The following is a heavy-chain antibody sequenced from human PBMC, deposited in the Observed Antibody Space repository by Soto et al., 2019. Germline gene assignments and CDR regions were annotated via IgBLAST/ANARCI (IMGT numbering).Heavy chain of an antibody. CDR3: AKVSSDRGYYYFAMDV. CDR2: ISYDGSER. CDR1: GFTFSRYG. V-gene: IGHV3-30*18. D-gene: IGHD3-10*01. J-gene: IGHJ6*02. Sequence: QVQLVESGGGVVQPGRSLRLSCAASGFTFSRYGVHWVRQAPGKGLEWLAVISYDGSERYYVDSVKGRFTISRDNSKNTLYLQMNSLRVEETAVYYCAKVSSDRGYYYFAMDVWGQETTVTVSS.